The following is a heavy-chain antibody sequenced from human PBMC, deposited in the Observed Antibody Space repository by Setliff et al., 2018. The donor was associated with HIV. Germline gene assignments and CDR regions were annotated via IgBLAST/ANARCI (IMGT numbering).Heavy chain of an antibody. CDR3: ARLGSGWSDSYYYAMDV. J-gene: IGHJ6*02. CDR1: GGTFSSYA. Sequence: VASVKVSCKASGGTFSSYAISWVRQAPGQGLEWMGGIIPIFGTANYAQKFQGRVTITTDESTSTAYMELSSLRSEDTAVYYCARLGSGWSDSYYYAMDVWGQGTTVTVSS. D-gene: IGHD6-19*01. V-gene: IGHV1-69*05. CDR2: IIPIFGTA.